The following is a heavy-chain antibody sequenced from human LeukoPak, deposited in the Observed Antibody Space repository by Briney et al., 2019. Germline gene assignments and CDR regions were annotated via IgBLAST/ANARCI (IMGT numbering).Heavy chain of an antibody. CDR2: INTNTGNP. V-gene: IGHV7-4-1*02. CDR1: GYTFTNYA. D-gene: IGHD6-19*01. J-gene: IGHJ4*02. CDR3: GRVQWLVLFDY. Sequence: ASVKVSCKASGYTFTNYAMNWVRQAPGQGLEWMGWINTNTGNPTYAQGFTGRFVFSLDTSVSTAYVQISSLKAEDTAVYYCGRVQWLVLFDYWGQGTLVTVSS.